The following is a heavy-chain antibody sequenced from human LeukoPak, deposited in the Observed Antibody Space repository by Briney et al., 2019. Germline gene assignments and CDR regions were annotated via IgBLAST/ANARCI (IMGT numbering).Heavy chain of an antibody. Sequence: GGSLRLSCAASGFTFSNYAMHWVRQAPGKGLEWVAVISYDGSNKFYADSVKGRLTISRDNSKNTLHLQMNSLRAEDTAVYYCARSLATSYYYMDVWGKGTTVTVS. D-gene: IGHD5-12*01. CDR3: ARSLATSYYYMDV. J-gene: IGHJ6*03. CDR1: GFTFSNYA. CDR2: ISYDGSNK. V-gene: IGHV3-30*04.